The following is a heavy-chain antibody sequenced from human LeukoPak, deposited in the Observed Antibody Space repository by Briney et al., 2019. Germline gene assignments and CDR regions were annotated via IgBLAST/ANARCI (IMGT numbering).Heavy chain of an antibody. J-gene: IGHJ3*02. Sequence: XSGGSLRLSCAASGFTFSSYSMNWVRQAPGKGLEWVSSISSSSSYIYYADSVKGRFTISRDNAKNSLYLQMNSLRAEDTAVYYCAREAYYYYDSSGYTSGAFDIWGQGTMVTVSS. CDR3: AREAYYYYDSSGYTSGAFDI. V-gene: IGHV3-21*01. CDR2: ISSSSSYI. D-gene: IGHD3-22*01. CDR1: GFTFSSYS.